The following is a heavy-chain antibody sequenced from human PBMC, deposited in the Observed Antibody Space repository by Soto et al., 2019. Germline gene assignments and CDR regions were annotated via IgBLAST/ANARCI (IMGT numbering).Heavy chain of an antibody. CDR2: INAGNGDT. CDR1: GYTFTSYA. J-gene: IGHJ5*02. Sequence: ASVKVSCKASGYTFTSYAMHWVRQAPGQRLEWMGWINAGNGDTKYSQKFQGRVTITRDTSASTAYMELSSLRSEDTAVYYCARSVCTTGTCPYNWLDPWGQGTLVTVSS. V-gene: IGHV1-3*01. D-gene: IGHD1-1*01. CDR3: ARSVCTTGTCPYNWLDP.